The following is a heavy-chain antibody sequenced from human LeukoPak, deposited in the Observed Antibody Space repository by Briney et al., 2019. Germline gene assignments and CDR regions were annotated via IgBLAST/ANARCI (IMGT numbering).Heavy chain of an antibody. V-gene: IGHV5-51*01. J-gene: IGHJ4*02. D-gene: IGHD2-2*01. Sequence: GESLKISCKGSGYNFTNYWIGWVRQMPGKGLEWMGIIYPGDSDTRYSPSFQGQVTISADKSISTAYLQWSSLKASDTAMYYCARRLGYCSSTSCYHYFDYWGQGTLVTVSS. CDR1: GYNFTNYW. CDR3: ARRLGYCSSTSCYHYFDY. CDR2: IYPGDSDT.